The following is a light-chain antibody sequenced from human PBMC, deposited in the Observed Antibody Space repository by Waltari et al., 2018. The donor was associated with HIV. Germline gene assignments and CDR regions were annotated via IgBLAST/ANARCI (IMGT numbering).Light chain of an antibody. CDR2: DVS. CDR3: KSKTSSSTPCV. Sequence: PASVSGSPGQSITISCTGTSSDVGGYNSVAWYQQHPGKAPKLIIYDVSNRPSGVPYRFSGSKSGNTASLTISGLQAEDEADYYCKSKTSSSTPCVFGTGTKVTVL. CDR1: SSDVGGYNS. J-gene: IGLJ1*01. V-gene: IGLV2-14*03.